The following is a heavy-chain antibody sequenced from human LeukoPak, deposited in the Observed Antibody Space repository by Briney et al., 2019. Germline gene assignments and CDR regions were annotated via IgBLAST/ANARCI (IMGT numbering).Heavy chain of an antibody. CDR3: SRGLDSRKLGY. D-gene: IGHD3-22*01. V-gene: IGHV4-31*03. CDR2: IHPSGML. Sequence: SQTLSLTCTVSGASFNSDDQYWNWVRQSPGKGLEWIGSIHPSGMLYNNPSLESRVTMSRDTSKNQFSLNLNSVTAADTAVYFCSRGLDSRKLGYWGQGTLVTVSS. CDR1: GASFNSDDQY. J-gene: IGHJ4*02.